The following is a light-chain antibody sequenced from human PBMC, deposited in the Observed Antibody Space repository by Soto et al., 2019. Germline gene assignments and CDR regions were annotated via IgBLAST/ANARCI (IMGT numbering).Light chain of an antibody. J-gene: IGLJ2*01. CDR2: GNN. Sequence: QSVLTQPPSVSGAPGQRVTISCTGSSSNIGAGYDVHWYQQLPGTAPKLLMYGNNNRPSGVPDRFSGSKSGTSASLAITGLQAEDEADYYCQSYDSSLSGSVFGGGTNLTVL. CDR1: SSNIGAGYD. CDR3: QSYDSSLSGSV. V-gene: IGLV1-40*01.